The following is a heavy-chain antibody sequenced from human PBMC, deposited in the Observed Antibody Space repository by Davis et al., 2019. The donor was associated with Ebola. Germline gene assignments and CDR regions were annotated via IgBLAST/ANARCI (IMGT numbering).Heavy chain of an antibody. D-gene: IGHD1-14*01. V-gene: IGHV4-59*01. J-gene: IGHJ5*02. CDR3: ARGTLTRPVWFDP. Sequence: SETLSLTCAVYGGSFSGYYWSWIRQPPGKGLEWIGYISYSGSTNYNPSLQSRVTISVDTSQNQFSLKLSSVTAADTAVYYCARGTLTRPVWFDPWGQGTLVTVSS. CDR2: ISYSGST. CDR1: GGSFSGYY.